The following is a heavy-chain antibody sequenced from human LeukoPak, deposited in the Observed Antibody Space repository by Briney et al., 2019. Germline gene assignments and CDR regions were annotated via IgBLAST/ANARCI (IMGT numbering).Heavy chain of an antibody. CDR3: ARYGESEHYCSSTSCYSNWFDP. J-gene: IGHJ5*02. D-gene: IGHD2-2*01. Sequence: ASVKVSCKASGYTFTGYYMHWVRQAPGQGLEWMGWINPNSGGTNYAQKFQGRVTMTRDTSISTAYMELSRLRSDDTAVYYCARYGESEHYCSSTSCYSNWFDPWGQGTLVTVSS. CDR1: GYTFTGYY. V-gene: IGHV1-2*02. CDR2: INPNSGGT.